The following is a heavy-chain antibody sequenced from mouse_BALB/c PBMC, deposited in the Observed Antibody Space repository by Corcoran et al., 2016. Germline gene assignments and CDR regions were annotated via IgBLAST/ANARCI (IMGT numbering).Heavy chain of an antibody. CDR1: GFSLSTSGMG. V-gene: IGHV8-12*01. Sequence: QVTLKESGPGILQPSQTLSLTCSFSGFSLSTSGMGVSWIRQPSGKGLEWLAHIYWDDDKRYNPSLKSRLTISQDTSSNQVFLKITSVDTADTATYYCARRARGSFAYWGQGTLVTVSA. CDR2: IYWDDDK. J-gene: IGHJ3*01. CDR3: ARRARGSFAY.